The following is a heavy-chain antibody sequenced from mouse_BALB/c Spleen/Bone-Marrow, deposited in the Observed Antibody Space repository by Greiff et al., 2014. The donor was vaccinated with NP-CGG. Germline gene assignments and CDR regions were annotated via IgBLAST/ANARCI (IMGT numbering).Heavy chain of an antibody. CDR3: AAYYYGSSQFAY. J-gene: IGHJ3*01. V-gene: IGHV14-3*02. Sequence: VQLQQSGAELVKPGASVKLSCTASGFNIKDTFMHWVKQRPEQGLEWIGRIDPANGNTYYDPKFQGKATITADTSSTTAYLQLSSLTSEDTAVYYCAAYYYGSSQFAYWGQGTLVTVSA. CDR1: GFNIKDTF. D-gene: IGHD1-1*01. CDR2: IDPANGNT.